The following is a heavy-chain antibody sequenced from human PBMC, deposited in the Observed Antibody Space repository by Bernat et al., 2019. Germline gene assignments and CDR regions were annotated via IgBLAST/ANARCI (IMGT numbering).Heavy chain of an antibody. J-gene: IGHJ4*02. CDR1: GFTFSSYW. D-gene: IGHD3-16*02. CDR3: AREGDLGELSSYFDY. CDR2: IKQDGSEK. V-gene: IGHV3-7*01. Sequence: EVQLVESGGGLVQPGGSLRLSCAASGFTFSSYWMSWVRQAPGKGLEWVANIKQDGSEKYYVESVKGRFTISRDNAKNSLYLQMNSLRAEDTAVYYCAREGDLGELSSYFDYWGQGTLVTVSS.